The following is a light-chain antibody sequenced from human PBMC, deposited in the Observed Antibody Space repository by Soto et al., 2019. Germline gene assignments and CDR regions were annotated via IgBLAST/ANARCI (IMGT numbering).Light chain of an antibody. V-gene: IGKV1-6*01. Sequence: AIQMTQSPSSLSASLGDGVTITCRASQGIRGDLGWYQQKPGKAPKLLISATSTLQSGVPSRFSGRGSGTNFTLTISSLQPEDFATYYCIQDFISPLTVGQGTKVEL. J-gene: IGKJ1*01. CDR1: QGIRGD. CDR2: ATS. CDR3: IQDFISPLT.